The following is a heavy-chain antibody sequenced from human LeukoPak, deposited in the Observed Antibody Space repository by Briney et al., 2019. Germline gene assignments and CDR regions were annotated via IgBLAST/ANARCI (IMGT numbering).Heavy chain of an antibody. D-gene: IGHD6-13*01. CDR3: ARVSSSSWWALDY. J-gene: IGHJ4*02. CDR1: GFTFSTYW. CDR2: IKQDGSEK. Sequence: GGSLRLSCVASGFTFSTYWMSWVRQAPGKGLEWVANIKQDGSEKYFVDSVKGRFTISRDNAKNTLYLQMNSLRAEDTAVYYCARVSSSSWWALDYWGQGTLVTVSS. V-gene: IGHV3-7*01.